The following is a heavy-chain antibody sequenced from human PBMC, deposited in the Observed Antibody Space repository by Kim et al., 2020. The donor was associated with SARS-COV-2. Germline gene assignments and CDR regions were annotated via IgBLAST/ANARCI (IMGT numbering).Heavy chain of an antibody. J-gene: IGHJ4*02. V-gene: IGHV1-3*01. D-gene: IGHD6-19*01. Sequence: YSQKFQGRVTITRDTSASTAYMELSSLRSEDTAVYYCARGYSSGWTAAGYWGQGTLVTVSS. CDR3: ARGYSSGWTAAGY.